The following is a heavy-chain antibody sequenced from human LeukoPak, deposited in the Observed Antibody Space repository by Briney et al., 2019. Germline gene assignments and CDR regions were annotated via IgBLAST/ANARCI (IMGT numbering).Heavy chain of an antibody. CDR3: ASARCITIFGVVIADYMDV. D-gene: IGHD3-3*01. Sequence: SETLSLTCTVSGGSISSSSYYWGWIRQPPGKGLEWIGSIYYSGSTYYNPSLKSRVTISVDTSKNQFSLKLSSVTAADTAVYYCASARCITIFGVVIADYMDVWGKGTTVTVSS. J-gene: IGHJ6*03. CDR2: IYYSGST. V-gene: IGHV4-39*01. CDR1: GGSISSSSYY.